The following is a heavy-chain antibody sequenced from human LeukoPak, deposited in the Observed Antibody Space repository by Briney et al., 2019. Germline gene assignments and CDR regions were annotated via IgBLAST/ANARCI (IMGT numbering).Heavy chain of an antibody. V-gene: IGHV3-23*01. Sequence: GGSLRLSCAASGFTFSSYAMSWVRQAPGEGLEWVSAISGSGGSTYYADSVKGRFTISRDNSKNSLYLQMNSLRAEDTAVYYCSTGGYSYGYDPFDYWGQGTLVTVSS. CDR2: ISGSGGST. J-gene: IGHJ4*02. D-gene: IGHD5-18*01. CDR3: STGGYSYGYDPFDY. CDR1: GFTFSSYA.